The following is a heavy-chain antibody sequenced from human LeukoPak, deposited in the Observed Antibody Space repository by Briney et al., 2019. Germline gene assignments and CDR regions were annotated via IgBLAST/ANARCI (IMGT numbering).Heavy chain of an antibody. Sequence: SETLSLTCAVYGGSFSGYYWSWIRQPPGKGLEWIGEINHSGSTNYNPSLKSRVTISVDTSKNQFSLKLGSVTAADTAVYYCARVDAMITFGGVTNSDYWGQGTLVTVSS. CDR3: ARVDAMITFGGVTNSDY. J-gene: IGHJ4*02. V-gene: IGHV4-34*01. CDR1: GGSFSGYY. D-gene: IGHD3-16*01. CDR2: INHSGST.